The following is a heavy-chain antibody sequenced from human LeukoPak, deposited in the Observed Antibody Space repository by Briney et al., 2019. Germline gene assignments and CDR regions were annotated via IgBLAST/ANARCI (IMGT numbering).Heavy chain of an antibody. V-gene: IGHV3-30*04. CDR1: GFTFSSYA. D-gene: IGHD2-15*01. CDR3: AREIGYCSGGSCSGAYYYYGMDV. Sequence: GRSLRLSCAASGFTFSSYAMHWVRQAPGKGLEWVAVISYDGSNKYYADSVKGRFTISRDNSKNTLYLQMNSLRAEDTAVYYCAREIGYCSGGSCSGAYYYYGMDVWGQGTTVTVSS. J-gene: IGHJ6*02. CDR2: ISYDGSNK.